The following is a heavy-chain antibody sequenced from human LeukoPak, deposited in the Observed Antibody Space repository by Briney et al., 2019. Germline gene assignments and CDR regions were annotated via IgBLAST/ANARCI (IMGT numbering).Heavy chain of an antibody. Sequence: GSLRLSCAASGFTFSSYSMNWVRQAPGKGLEWVSSISSSGSYINYADSVKGRFTISRDNAKNSLYLQMNSLRAEDTAVFYCARDRGSIGGTLDYWGQGTLVTVSS. CDR3: ARDRGSIGGTLDY. CDR1: GFTFSSYS. J-gene: IGHJ4*02. V-gene: IGHV3-21*01. CDR2: ISSSGSYI. D-gene: IGHD6-6*01.